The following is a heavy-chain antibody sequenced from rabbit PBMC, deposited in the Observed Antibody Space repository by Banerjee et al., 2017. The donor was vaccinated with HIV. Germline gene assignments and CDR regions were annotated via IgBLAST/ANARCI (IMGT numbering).Heavy chain of an antibody. CDR3: ARGPDTYYLSL. J-gene: IGHJ4*01. CDR1: GFSFSNNYV. V-gene: IGHV1S40*01. Sequence: QSLEESGGDLVKPGASLTLTCTASGFSFSNNYVMCWVRQAPGKGLEWIACIYAGGGGSTYYASWAKGRFTISKSTSLNTVTLQMTSLTAADTATYFCARGPDTYYLSLWGQGTLVT. CDR2: IYAGGGGST. D-gene: IGHD1-1*01.